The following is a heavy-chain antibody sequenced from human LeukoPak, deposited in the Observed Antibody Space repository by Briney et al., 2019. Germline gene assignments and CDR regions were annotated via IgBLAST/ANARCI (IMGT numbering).Heavy chain of an antibody. CDR2: IRPDGSDK. CDR3: SGRDSSRNPWAY. CDR1: GFTSNTFW. V-gene: IGHV3-7*01. Sequence: GGSLRLSCAASGFTSNTFWMNWVRLAPGRGLEWLANIRPDGSDKYYVDSVRGRFTISRDNGKNLVYLEMNSLRAEDTAVYYCSGRDSSRNPWAYWGQGTLVSVSS. D-gene: IGHD2-2*01. J-gene: IGHJ4*02.